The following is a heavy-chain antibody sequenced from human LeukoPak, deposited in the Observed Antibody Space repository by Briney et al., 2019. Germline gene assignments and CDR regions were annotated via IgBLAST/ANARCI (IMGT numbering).Heavy chain of an antibody. CDR1: GFTFSSYS. CDR3: ATQEVQLWPNWFDP. V-gene: IGHV3-21*01. J-gene: IGHJ5*02. Sequence: GGSLRLSCAASGFTFSSYSMNWVRQAPGKGLEWVSSISSSSSYIYYADSVKGRFTISRDNAKNSLYLQMNSLRAEDTAVYYCATQEVQLWPNWFDPWGQGTLVTVSS. D-gene: IGHD5-18*01. CDR2: ISSSSSYI.